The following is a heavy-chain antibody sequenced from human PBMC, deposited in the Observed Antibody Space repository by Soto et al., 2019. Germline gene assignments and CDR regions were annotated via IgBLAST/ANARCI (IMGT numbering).Heavy chain of an antibody. J-gene: IGHJ4*02. CDR2: ISAYNGNT. CDR3: ARYLXYYDILTGYYPYFDY. D-gene: IGHD3-9*01. CDR1: GYTFTSYG. V-gene: IGHV1-18*01. Sequence: GXXVKVSCKASGYTFTSYGISWVRQAPGQGLEWMGWISAYNGNTNYAQKLQGRVTMTTDTSTSTAYTELRSLRSDDTAVYYCARYLXYYDILTGYYPYFDYWGQGTLVTVSS.